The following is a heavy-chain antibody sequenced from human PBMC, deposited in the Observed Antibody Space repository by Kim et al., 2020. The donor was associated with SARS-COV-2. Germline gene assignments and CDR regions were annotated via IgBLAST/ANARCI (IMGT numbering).Heavy chain of an antibody. CDR3: ARVVDYSNGYPYYFDY. J-gene: IGHJ4*02. D-gene: IGHD3-22*01. CDR1: GGSISSYY. CDR2: IYYSGST. Sequence: SETLSLTCTVSGGSISSYYWSWIRQPPGKGLEWIGYIYYSGSTDYNPSLKTRVTISIDTSKNQFSLKLTSVTAADTAVYYCARVVDYSNGYPYYFDYWGQGTLVTVSS. V-gene: IGHV4-59*01.